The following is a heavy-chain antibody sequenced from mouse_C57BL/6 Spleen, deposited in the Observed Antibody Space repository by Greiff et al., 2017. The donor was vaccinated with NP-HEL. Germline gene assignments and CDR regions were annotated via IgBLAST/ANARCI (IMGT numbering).Heavy chain of an antibody. D-gene: IGHD2-4*01. CDR2: ISSGGDYI. CDR3: TRDRLYYDYYYYYAMDY. V-gene: IGHV5-9-1*02. Sequence: EVKLVESGEGLVKPGGSLKLSCAASGFTFSSYAMSWVRQTPEKRLEWVAYISSGGDYIYYADTVKGRFTISRDNARNTLYLQMSSLKSEDTAMYYCTRDRLYYDYYYYYAMDYWGQGTSVTVSS. J-gene: IGHJ4*01. CDR1: GFTFSSYA.